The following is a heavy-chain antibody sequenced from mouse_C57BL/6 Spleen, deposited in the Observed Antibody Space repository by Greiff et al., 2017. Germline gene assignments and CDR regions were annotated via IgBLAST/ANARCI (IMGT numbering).Heavy chain of an antibody. Sequence: QVQLQQSGAELVRPGTSVKMSCKASGYTFTNYWIGWAKQRPGHGLEWIGDIYPGGGYTNYNEKFKGKATLSADKSSSTAYMQFSSLTSADSAIYCCASDGAGGYDEYYLDYWGQGTTLTVSS. CDR3: ASDGAGGYDEYYLDY. CDR1: GYTFTNYW. J-gene: IGHJ2*01. D-gene: IGHD2-2*01. CDR2: IYPGGGYT. V-gene: IGHV1-63*01.